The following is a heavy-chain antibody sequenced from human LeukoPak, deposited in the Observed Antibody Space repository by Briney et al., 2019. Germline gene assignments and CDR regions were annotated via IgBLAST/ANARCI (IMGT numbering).Heavy chain of an antibody. V-gene: IGHV3-48*04. D-gene: IGHD5-18*01. CDR1: GFTFSSYS. CDR2: ISSSGSTI. Sequence: GGSLRLSCAASGFTFSSYSMNWVRQAPGKGLEWVSYISSSGSTIYYADSVKGRFTISRDNAKNSLYLQMNSLRAEDTAVYYCASLEVDTAMVDYWGQGTLVTVSS. J-gene: IGHJ4*02. CDR3: ASLEVDTAMVDY.